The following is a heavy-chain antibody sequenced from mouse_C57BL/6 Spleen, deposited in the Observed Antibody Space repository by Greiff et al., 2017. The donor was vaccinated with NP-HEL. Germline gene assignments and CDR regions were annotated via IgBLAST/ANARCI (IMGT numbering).Heavy chain of an antibody. V-gene: IGHV1-81*01. J-gene: IGHJ1*03. CDR2: IYPRSGNT. D-gene: IGHD1-1*01. Sequence: LQESGAELARPGASVKLSCKASGYTFTSYGISWVKQRTGQGLEWIGEIYPRSGNTYYNEKFKGKATLTADKSSSTAYMELRSLTSEDSAVYFCARLSYYGSSYPYFDVWGTGTTVTVSS. CDR1: GYTFTSYG. CDR3: ARLSYYGSSYPYFDV.